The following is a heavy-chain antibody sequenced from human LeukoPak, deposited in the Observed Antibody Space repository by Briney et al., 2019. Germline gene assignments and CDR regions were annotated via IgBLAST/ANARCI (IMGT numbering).Heavy chain of an antibody. Sequence: SETLSLTCTVSGGSVRSSTYYWGWIRQPPGKGLEWIGSIYYSGSTYYNPSLKSRVTISVDTSKNQFSLKLSSVTAADTAVYYCARLSRSPGYWGQGTLVTVSS. J-gene: IGHJ4*02. CDR3: ARLSRSPGY. D-gene: IGHD4-17*01. V-gene: IGHV4-39*01. CDR1: GGSVRSSTYY. CDR2: IYYSGST.